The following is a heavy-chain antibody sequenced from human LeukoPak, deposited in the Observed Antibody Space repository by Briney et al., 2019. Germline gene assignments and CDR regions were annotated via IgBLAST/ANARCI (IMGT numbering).Heavy chain of an antibody. J-gene: IGHJ3*02. CDR2: YTGST. CDR1: GGSISSYY. V-gene: IGHV4-59*01. Sequence: SETLSLTCTVSGGSISSYYWSWIRQPLGEGLGWIGYYTGSTNYNPSLTSRVTISVDTSKNQFSLKLTSVTAADTAVYYCARGPHWVTGDYDAFDIWGQGTMVTVSS. D-gene: IGHD4-17*01. CDR3: ARGPHWVTGDYDAFDI.